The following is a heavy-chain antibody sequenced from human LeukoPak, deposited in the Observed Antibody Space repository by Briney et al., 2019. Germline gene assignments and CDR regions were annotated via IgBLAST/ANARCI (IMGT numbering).Heavy chain of an antibody. CDR3: AKQHSDFWKGYLNWFDP. CDR1: GGSISSYY. Sequence: SETLSLTCTVSGGSISSYYWSWIRQPPGKGLEWIWDIYYSGSATYNPSLKSRVTISVDTSKKQFSLKQISVTTADTAVYYCAKQHSDFWKGYLNWFDPWGQGTLVTVSS. V-gene: IGHV4-59*08. J-gene: IGHJ5*02. CDR2: IYYSGSA. D-gene: IGHD3-3*01.